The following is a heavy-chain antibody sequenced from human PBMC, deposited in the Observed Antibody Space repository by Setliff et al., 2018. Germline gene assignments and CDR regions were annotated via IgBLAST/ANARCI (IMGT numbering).Heavy chain of an antibody. V-gene: IGHV1-8*01. J-gene: IGHJ3*02. CDR3: ARGLTYYYDSSVRFLDAFDI. D-gene: IGHD3-22*01. Sequence: ASVKVSCKASGYTFTSYDINWVRQATGQGLEWMGWMNPNSGNTGYAQKFQGRATMTRNTSISTAYMELSSLRSEDTAVYYCARGLTYYYDSSVRFLDAFDIWGQGTMVTVSS. CDR2: MNPNSGNT. CDR1: GYTFTSYD.